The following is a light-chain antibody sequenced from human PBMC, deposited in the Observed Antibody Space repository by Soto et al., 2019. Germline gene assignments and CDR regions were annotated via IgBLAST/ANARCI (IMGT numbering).Light chain of an antibody. Sequence: EIVLTQSPGTLSLSPGERATLSCRASEFLSSSYLVWYQQKPGQAPRLLIYAASRRATGIPDRFSDSGSAKEYTLTINTWEPEDFAVYYCQQQGTFGQGTKLEIK. CDR2: AAS. V-gene: IGKV3-20*01. CDR1: EFLSSSY. J-gene: IGKJ2*01. CDR3: QQQGT.